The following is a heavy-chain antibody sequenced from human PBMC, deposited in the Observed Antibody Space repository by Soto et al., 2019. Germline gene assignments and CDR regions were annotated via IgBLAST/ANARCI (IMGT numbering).Heavy chain of an antibody. V-gene: IGHV3-21*01. Sequence: PGGSLRLSCAASGFTFSSYSMNWVRQAPGKGLEWVSSISSSSSYIYYADSVKGRFTISRDNAKNSLYLQMNSLRAEDTAVYYCAREGPIAAAGTEPSYYYGMDVWGQGTTVTVSS. CDR1: GFTFSSYS. CDR2: ISSSSSYI. J-gene: IGHJ6*02. D-gene: IGHD6-13*01. CDR3: AREGPIAAAGTEPSYYYGMDV.